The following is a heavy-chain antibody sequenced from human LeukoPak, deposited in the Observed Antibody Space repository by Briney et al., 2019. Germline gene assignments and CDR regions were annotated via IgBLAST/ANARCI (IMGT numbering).Heavy chain of an antibody. CDR3: ARDRGSIVVVPGATDLYYYYYMDV. J-gene: IGHJ6*03. CDR2: TYYRSKWYN. CDR1: GDSVSSNSAA. V-gene: IGHV6-1*01. D-gene: IGHD2-2*01. Sequence: SQTLSLTCAISGDSVSSNSAAWNWIRQSPSRGLEWLGRTYYRSKWYNDYAVSVKSRITINPDTSKNQVSLQLNSVIPEDTAVYYCARDRGSIVVVPGATDLYYYYYMDVWGKGTTVTISS.